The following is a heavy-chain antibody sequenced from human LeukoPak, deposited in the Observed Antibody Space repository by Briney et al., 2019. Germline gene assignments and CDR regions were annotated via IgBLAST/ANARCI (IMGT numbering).Heavy chain of an antibody. Sequence: GASVKVSCKASGGTFSCYAISWVRQAPGQGLEWMGGIIPIFGTANYAQKFQGRVTITTDESTSTAYMELSSLRSEDTAVYYCAVGYCSSTTCYSGAFDIWGQGTMVTVSS. D-gene: IGHD2-2*02. J-gene: IGHJ3*02. CDR2: IIPIFGTA. V-gene: IGHV1-69*05. CDR3: AVGYCSSTTCYSGAFDI. CDR1: GGTFSCYA.